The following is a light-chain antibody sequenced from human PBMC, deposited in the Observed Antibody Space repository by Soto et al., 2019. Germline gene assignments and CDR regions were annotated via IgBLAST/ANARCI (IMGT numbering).Light chain of an antibody. CDR3: QQYYSTPPT. CDR1: QSVLYSSNNENC. V-gene: IGKV4-1*01. Sequence: IVMTQSPDSLAVSLGERATINCKSSQSVLYSSNNENCLAWYQQKPRQPPKLLIYWASTRESGVPDRFSGSGSGTDFTLTISSLQAEDVAVYYCQQYYSTPPTFGQGTKVDI. CDR2: WAS. J-gene: IGKJ1*01.